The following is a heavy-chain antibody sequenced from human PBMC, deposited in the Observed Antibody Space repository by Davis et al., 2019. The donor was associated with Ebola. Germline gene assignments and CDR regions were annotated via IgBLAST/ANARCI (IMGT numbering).Heavy chain of an antibody. CDR3: TRHVSGDFWYFDL. D-gene: IGHD4-17*01. CDR2: IYRDGRT. J-gene: IGHJ2*01. CDR1: GFIVSDKY. Sequence: GESLKISCAASGFIVSDKYMSWVRQAPGKGLEWVSVIYRDGRTYHADSVKGRFTISRDNSENTVYLQMNSLRAEDTAVYYCTRHVSGDFWYFDLWGRGTRVTVSS. V-gene: IGHV3-53*01.